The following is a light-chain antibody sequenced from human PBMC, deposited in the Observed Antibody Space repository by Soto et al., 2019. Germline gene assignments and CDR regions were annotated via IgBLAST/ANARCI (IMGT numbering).Light chain of an antibody. CDR3: QQYSDSPPT. Sequence: IVLTQSPGTLSLSPGDRSTLSCSASQRVSARYLAWYHQKPGQAPRLLIFGASDRATGIPDRFSGSGSGTDFTLTIDRLEPEDFAMYYCQQYSDSPPTFGQGTKVDIK. CDR1: QRVSARY. CDR2: GAS. V-gene: IGKV3-20*01. J-gene: IGKJ1*01.